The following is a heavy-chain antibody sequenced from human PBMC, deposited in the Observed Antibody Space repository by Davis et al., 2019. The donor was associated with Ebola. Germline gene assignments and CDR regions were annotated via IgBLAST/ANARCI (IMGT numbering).Heavy chain of an antibody. D-gene: IGHD1-1*01. J-gene: IGHJ6*02. V-gene: IGHV6-1*01. CDR2: TYYRSKWYN. CDR3: AREGQPERRTYYYYYGMDV. CDR1: GDSVSSNSAA. Sequence: SQTLSLTCAISGDSVSSNSAAWNWIRQSPSRGLEWLGRTYYRSKWYNDYAVSVKSRITINPDTSKNQFSLQLNSVTPEDTAVYYCAREGQPERRTYYYYYGMDVWGQGTTVTVSS.